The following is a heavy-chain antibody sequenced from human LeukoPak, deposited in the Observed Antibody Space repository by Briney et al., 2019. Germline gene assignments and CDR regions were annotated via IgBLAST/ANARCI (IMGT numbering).Heavy chain of an antibody. CDR2: IYYGGSP. V-gene: IGHV4-39*01. D-gene: IGHD3-22*01. Sequence: SETLSLTCTVSGGPISSRSYYWGWIRQPPGKGLEWIGSIYYGGSPSYNPSLSGRATISVDTSKNQFSLRLSSVTAADMAVYYCARLPLGYYDSSGYWDYWGQGTLVTVSS. J-gene: IGHJ4*02. CDR3: ARLPLGYYDSSGYWDY. CDR1: GGPISSRSYY.